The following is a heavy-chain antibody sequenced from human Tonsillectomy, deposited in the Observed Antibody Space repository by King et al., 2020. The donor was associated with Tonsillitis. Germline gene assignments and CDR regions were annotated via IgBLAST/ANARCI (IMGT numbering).Heavy chain of an antibody. D-gene: IGHD3-22*01. CDR1: GFTFGDYA. V-gene: IGHV3-49*03. CDR3: SRYYDSSGYPPYDY. J-gene: IGHJ4*02. CDR2: IRSKAYGGTT. Sequence: VQLVESGGGLVQPGRSLRLSCTASGFTFGDYAMSWFRQAPGKGLEWVGFIRSKAYGGTTEYAASVKGRFTISKDDSKIIAYLQMNSLKTEDTAVYYCSRYYDSSGYPPYDYWGQGTLVTVSS.